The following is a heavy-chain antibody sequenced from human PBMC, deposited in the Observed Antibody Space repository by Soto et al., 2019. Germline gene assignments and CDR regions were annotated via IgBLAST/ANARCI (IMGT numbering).Heavy chain of an antibody. J-gene: IGHJ4*02. CDR3: AKVVPRHSRNDGLDY. CDR1: GFTFEDYS. Sequence: GWSLRLSCAASGFTFEDYSMHWVRQAPGKGLDWVSLINWDGSNTYYADSVKGRFTISRDNTKNSLYLQMNSLSTEDTALYYCAKVVPRHSRNDGLDYWGQGTLVSVSS. V-gene: IGHV3-43*01. D-gene: IGHD1-1*01. CDR2: INWDGSNT.